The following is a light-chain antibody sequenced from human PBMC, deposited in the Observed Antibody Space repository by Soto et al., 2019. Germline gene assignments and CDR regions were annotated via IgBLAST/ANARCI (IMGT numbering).Light chain of an antibody. Sequence: QSVLTQPASVSGSPGQSITISCTGTSSDFGGYNFVSWYQHRPGKAPKLMIYAVSNRPSGVSNRFSGSKSGNTASLTISGLQAEDEADYYCCSYTSYSPYVFXTGTKVTV. V-gene: IGLV2-14*01. J-gene: IGLJ1*01. CDR2: AVS. CDR1: SSDFGGYNF. CDR3: CSYTSYSPYV.